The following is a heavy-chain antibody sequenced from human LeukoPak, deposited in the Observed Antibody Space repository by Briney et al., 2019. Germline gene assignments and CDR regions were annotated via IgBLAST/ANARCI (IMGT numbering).Heavy chain of an antibody. V-gene: IGHV4-4*07. CDR3: ARHFRRSVLVRGGRPYYMDV. Sequence: PSETLSLTCTVSGGSISSYYWSWIRQPAGKGLEWIGRIYTSGSTNYNPSLKSRVTMSVDTSKNQFSLKLSSVTAADTAVYYCARHFRRSVLVRGGRPYYMDVWGKGTTVTISS. D-gene: IGHD3-10*01. J-gene: IGHJ6*03. CDR1: GGSISSYY. CDR2: IYTSGST.